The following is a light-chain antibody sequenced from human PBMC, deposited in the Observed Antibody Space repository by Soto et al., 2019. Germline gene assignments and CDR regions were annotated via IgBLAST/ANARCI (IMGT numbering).Light chain of an antibody. CDR2: EVS. CDR3: SSYTSGSTLVV. V-gene: IGLV2-14*01. Sequence: QSVLTQPASVSGSPGQSITISCTGTSSDVGGYNYVSWYQQHSGKAPKLMIYEVSNRPSEVSNRFSGSKSGNTASLTISGLQAEDEGNYYCSSYTSGSTLVVFGGGTKLTVL. CDR1: SSDVGGYNY. J-gene: IGLJ2*01.